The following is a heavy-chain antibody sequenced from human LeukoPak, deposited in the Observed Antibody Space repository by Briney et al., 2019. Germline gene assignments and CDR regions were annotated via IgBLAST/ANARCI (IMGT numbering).Heavy chain of an antibody. CDR1: GFTFSNYA. J-gene: IGHJ4*02. D-gene: IGHD6-13*01. V-gene: IGHV3-64D*06. Sequence: GGSLRLSCSASGFTFSNYAMHWVRQAPGKGLEYVSAISSNGGSTYYADSVKGRVAISRDNSKNTLYLQMSSLRAEDTAVYYCVKISSSWYFDHWGQGTLVTVSS. CDR3: VKISSSWYFDH. CDR2: ISSNGGST.